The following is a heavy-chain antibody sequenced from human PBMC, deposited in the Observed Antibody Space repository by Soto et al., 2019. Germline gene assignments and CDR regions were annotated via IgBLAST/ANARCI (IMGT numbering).Heavy chain of an antibody. Sequence: PGGSLRLSCAASGFTFDNYAIHWVRQVPGKGLEWVSGISWNSGNVAYADSVKGRFTISRDNAKNSLYLQMNSLRTEDTALYYCGRDMDSGLDPTIDYWGQGTLVTVSS. V-gene: IGHV3-9*01. CDR3: GRDMDSGLDPTIDY. J-gene: IGHJ4*02. D-gene: IGHD3-10*01. CDR1: GFTFDNYA. CDR2: ISWNSGNV.